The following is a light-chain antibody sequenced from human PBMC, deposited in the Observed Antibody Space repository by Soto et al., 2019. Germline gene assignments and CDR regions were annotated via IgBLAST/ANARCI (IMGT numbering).Light chain of an antibody. Sequence: QPVLTQSPSASASLGASVNLTCTLSSGHSSYAIAWHQQQPEKGPRYLMKLYSDGSHIRGDGIPDRFSGSSSGAERYLTISSLQSEDEADYYCQTWGTDIVVFGGGTKLTVL. V-gene: IGLV4-69*01. CDR3: QTWGTDIVV. CDR1: SGHSSYA. J-gene: IGLJ2*01. CDR2: LYSDGSH.